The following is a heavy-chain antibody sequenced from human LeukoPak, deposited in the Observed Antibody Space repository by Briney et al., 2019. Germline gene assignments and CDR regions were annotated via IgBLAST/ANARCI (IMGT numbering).Heavy chain of an antibody. CDR3: ARGRGLFPYYYYYMDV. CDR1: GYTFTSYD. Sequence: ASVKVSCKASGYTFTSYDINWVRQATGQGLEWMGWMNPNSGNTGYAQKFQGRVTITRNTSISTAYMELSSLRSEDTAVYYCARGRGLFPYYYYYMDVWGKGTTVTVSS. CDR2: MNPNSGNT. V-gene: IGHV1-8*03. D-gene: IGHD2-21*01. J-gene: IGHJ6*03.